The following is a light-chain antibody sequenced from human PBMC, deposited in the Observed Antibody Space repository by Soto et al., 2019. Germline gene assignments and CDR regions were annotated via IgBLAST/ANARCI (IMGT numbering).Light chain of an antibody. CDR1: SSNIGASYH. J-gene: IGLJ3*02. CDR2: GNS. Sequence: QSVLTQPPSVSGAPGQRVTISCTGSSSNIGASYHVHWYQQLPGTAPKLLIYGNSNRPSGVPDRVSGSKSGTSASLAITGLQAEDEADYYCQSYDSSLSGSVFGGGTKLTVL. V-gene: IGLV1-40*01. CDR3: QSYDSSLSGSV.